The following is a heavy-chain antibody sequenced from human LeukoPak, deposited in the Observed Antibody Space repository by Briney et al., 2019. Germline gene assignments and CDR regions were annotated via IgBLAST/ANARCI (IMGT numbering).Heavy chain of an antibody. D-gene: IGHD6-13*01. Sequence: GGSLRLSCAPSGFTFDDYAMPWARHAPGKGLEWVSGISWNSGSIGYADSVKGRFTISRDNAKNSLYLQMHSLRAEDMALYYCAKGAEPRKYSSSWYFDYWGQGTLVTVSS. J-gene: IGHJ4*02. CDR3: AKGAEPRKYSSSWYFDY. CDR2: ISWNSGSI. CDR1: GFTFDDYA. V-gene: IGHV3-9*03.